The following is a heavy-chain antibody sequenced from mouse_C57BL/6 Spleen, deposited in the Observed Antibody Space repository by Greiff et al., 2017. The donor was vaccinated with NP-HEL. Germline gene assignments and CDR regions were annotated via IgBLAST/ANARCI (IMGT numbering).Heavy chain of an antibody. J-gene: IGHJ3*01. CDR1: GYTFTSYW. V-gene: IGHV1-53*01. D-gene: IGHD2-5*01. CDR3: ATSYSNYEAWFAY. CDR2: INPSNGGP. Sequence: VQLQQPGTELVKPGASVKLSCKASGYTFTSYWMHWVKQRPGQGLEWIGNINPSNGGPNYNEKFKSKATLTVDKSSSTAYMQLSSLTSEDSAVYYCATSYSNYEAWFAYWGQGTLVTVSA.